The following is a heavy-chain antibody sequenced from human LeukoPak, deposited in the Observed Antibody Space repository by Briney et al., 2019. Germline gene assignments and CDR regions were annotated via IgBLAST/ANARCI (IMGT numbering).Heavy chain of an antibody. CDR3: ATDQYSGSYSI. V-gene: IGHV1-24*01. D-gene: IGHD1-26*01. Sequence: VASVKVSCKVSGYTLTVLSMHWVRQAPGKGLEWMGGFDPEDGETIYAQKFQGRVTMTEDTSTDTAYMELSSLRSEDTAVYYCATDQYSGSYSIWGQGTMVTVSS. J-gene: IGHJ3*02. CDR1: GYTLTVLS. CDR2: FDPEDGET.